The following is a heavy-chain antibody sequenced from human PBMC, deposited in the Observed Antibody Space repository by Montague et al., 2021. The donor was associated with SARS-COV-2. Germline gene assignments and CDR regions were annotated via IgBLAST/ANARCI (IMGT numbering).Heavy chain of an antibody. V-gene: IGHV3-33*05. CDR1: GFTFSSYG. CDR3: ARDLTYYDILTGYFAESPHYYYYYGMDV. Sequence: SLRLSCAASGFTFSSYGMHWVRRAPGKGLKWVAVISYDGSNKYYADSVKGRFTISRDNSKNTLYLQMNSLRAEDTAVYYCARDLTYYDILTGYFAESPHYYYYYGMDVWGQGTTVTASS. CDR2: ISYDGSNK. J-gene: IGHJ6*02. D-gene: IGHD3-9*01.